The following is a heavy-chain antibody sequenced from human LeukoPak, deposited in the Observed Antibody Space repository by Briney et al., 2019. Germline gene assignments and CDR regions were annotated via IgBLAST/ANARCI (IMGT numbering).Heavy chain of an antibody. J-gene: IGHJ4*02. D-gene: IGHD6-13*01. CDR1: GGSISSYY. Sequence: SETLSLTRTVSGGSISSYYWSWIRQPPGKGLEWIGYIYYSGNTNYNPSLKSRVTISVDMSKNQSSLKLSSVTAADTAVYYCARDGTSIAAAGTRFDYWGQGTLVTVSS. V-gene: IGHV4-59*12. CDR2: IYYSGNT. CDR3: ARDGTSIAAAGTRFDY.